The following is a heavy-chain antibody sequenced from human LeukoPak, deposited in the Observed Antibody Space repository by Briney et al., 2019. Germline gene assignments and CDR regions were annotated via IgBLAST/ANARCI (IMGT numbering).Heavy chain of an antibody. CDR2: ISGSGGST. J-gene: IGHJ4*02. V-gene: IGHV3-23*01. D-gene: IGHD6-13*01. CDR1: GFTFSSYA. CDR3: AKDRGPERYSSSWPATFDY. Sequence: GGSLRLSCAASGFTFSSYAMSWVRQAPGKGLEWVSAISGSGGSTYYADSVKGRFTISRDNSKNTLYLQMNSLRAEDTAVYYCAKDRGPERYSSSWPATFDYWGQGTLVTVSS.